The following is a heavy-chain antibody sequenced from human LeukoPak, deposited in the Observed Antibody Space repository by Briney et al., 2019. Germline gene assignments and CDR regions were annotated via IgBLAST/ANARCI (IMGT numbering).Heavy chain of an antibody. J-gene: IGHJ4*02. CDR3: ATYMLRDNWNVHTFDS. CDR2: IIPIFGTA. V-gene: IGHV1-69*05. CDR1: GGTFITYT. D-gene: IGHD1-1*01. Sequence: SVKVSCKASGGTFITYTINWVRQAPGQGLEWMGGIIPIFGTANYAQKFQGRTTITTDDSTSTAYMELSSLRSEDTAVYYCATYMLRDNWNVHTFDSWGQGTLVAVSS.